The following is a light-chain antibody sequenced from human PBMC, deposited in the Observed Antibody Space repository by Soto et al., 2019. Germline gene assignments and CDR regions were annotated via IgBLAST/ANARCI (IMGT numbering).Light chain of an antibody. CDR1: QGISAY. J-gene: IGKJ1*01. CDR2: GAS. Sequence: DIQMAQSPSSLSASIGDRVTITCRASQGISAYLAWYQQRPGNAPNLLIYGASILQSGVPSRFSGSGSGTHFTLTISSLQPEDVATYYCHSYNTMSRTFGQGTTVEIK. V-gene: IGKV1-27*01. CDR3: HSYNTMSRT.